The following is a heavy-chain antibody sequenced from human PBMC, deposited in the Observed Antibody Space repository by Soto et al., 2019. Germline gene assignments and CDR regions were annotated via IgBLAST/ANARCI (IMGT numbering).Heavy chain of an antibody. J-gene: IGHJ6*03. V-gene: IGHV3-23*01. CDR1: GFTFSSYA. CDR2: ISGSGGST. Sequence: GGSLRLSCAASGFTFSSYAMSWVRQAPGKGLEWVSAISGSGGSTYYADSVKGRFTISRDNSKNKLYLQMNSLRAEDTAVYYCAKDHCKYSSGWYRPYYYMDVWGKGTTVTVSS. CDR3: AKDHCKYSSGWYRPYYYMDV. D-gene: IGHD6-19*01.